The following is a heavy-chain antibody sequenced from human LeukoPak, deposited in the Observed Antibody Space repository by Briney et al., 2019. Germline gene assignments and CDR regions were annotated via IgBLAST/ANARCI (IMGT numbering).Heavy chain of an antibody. V-gene: IGHV1-18*01. J-gene: IGHJ4*02. Sequence: ASVRVSCEASGYTFTSYGISWARQAPGQGLEWMGWISAYNGNTNYAQKLQGRVTMTTDTSTSTAYKELRRLRSDDTAVYYCANVYPYNSSWYLDDWGQGTLVTVSS. CDR3: ANVYPYNSSWYLDD. D-gene: IGHD6-19*01. CDR2: ISAYNGNT. CDR1: GYTFTSYG.